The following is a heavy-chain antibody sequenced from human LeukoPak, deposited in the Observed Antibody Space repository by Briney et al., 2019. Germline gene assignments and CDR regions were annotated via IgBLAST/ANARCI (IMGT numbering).Heavy chain of an antibody. CDR3: ASPDTTDYYGSGSYYNVRNYYYYYGMDV. D-gene: IGHD3-10*01. V-gene: IGHV1-2*02. CDR1: GYALTGYY. J-gene: IGHJ6*02. Sequence: ASVTVSCMACGYALTGYYMHGVRQALAQGRECVGGINPISCGKNYAQKFQDRVTLTRDTSSSTAYTELSMLRSDDTAVYYCASPDTTDYYGSGSYYNVRNYYYYYGMDVWGQGTTVTVSS. CDR2: INPISCGK.